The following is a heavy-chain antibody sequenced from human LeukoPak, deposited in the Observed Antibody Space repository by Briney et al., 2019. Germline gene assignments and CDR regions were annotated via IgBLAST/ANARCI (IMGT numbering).Heavy chain of an antibody. CDR2: IKQDGSEK. Sequence: GGSLRLSCAASGFTFSSYWMSWVRQAPVKGLEWVANIKQDGSEKYYVDSVKGRFTISRDNAKNSLYLQMNSLRAEDTAVYYCARDTGGSYCDYWGQGTLVTVSS. V-gene: IGHV3-7*03. CDR3: ARDTGGSYCDY. J-gene: IGHJ4*02. D-gene: IGHD1-26*01. CDR1: GFTFSSYW.